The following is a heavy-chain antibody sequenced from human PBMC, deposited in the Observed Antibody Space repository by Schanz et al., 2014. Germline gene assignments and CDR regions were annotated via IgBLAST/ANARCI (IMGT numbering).Heavy chain of an antibody. Sequence: VQLVESGGGVVQPGRSLRLSCAAYGFTFGSYGMSWVRQGPGKGLEWVSSISSSSSYIYYADSVKGRFTISRDNAKNSLYLQMNSLRAEDTAVYYCAREEGWGIAAAGPKHYYYGMDVWGQGTTVTVSS. CDR1: GFTFGSYG. D-gene: IGHD6-13*01. J-gene: IGHJ6*02. V-gene: IGHV3-21*01. CDR2: ISSSSSYI. CDR3: AREEGWGIAAAGPKHYYYGMDV.